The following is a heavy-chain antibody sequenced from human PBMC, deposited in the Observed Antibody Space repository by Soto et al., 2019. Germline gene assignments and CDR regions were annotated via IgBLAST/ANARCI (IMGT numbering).Heavy chain of an antibody. D-gene: IGHD3-22*01. CDR1: SGTISSRSHY. CDR3: ARQGRNTRIVLLKHYATDF. J-gene: IGHJ6*02. CDR2: IDDSGST. Sequence: QLLLQEAGPRVVEPSETLSLTSTVSSGTISSRSHYWSCIRQPPGKGLGWIGVIDDSGSTHYSESLKSRVTISVDTSKNQFSLKLSSVTATDTAVYYCARQGRNTRIVLLKHYATDFWGQGTAVTVSS. V-gene: IGHV4-39*01.